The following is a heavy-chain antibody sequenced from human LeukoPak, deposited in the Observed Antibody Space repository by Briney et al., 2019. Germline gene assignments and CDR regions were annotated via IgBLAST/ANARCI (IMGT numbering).Heavy chain of an antibody. D-gene: IGHD3-22*01. Sequence: SVKVSCKASGGTFSSYATSWVRQAPGQGLEWMGGIIPIFGTANYAQKFQGRVTITTDESTSTAYMELSSLRSEDTAVYYCARSRGDDSSGYYSWFDPWGQGTLVTVSS. CDR3: ARSRGDDSSGYYSWFDP. CDR1: GGTFSSYA. J-gene: IGHJ5*02. CDR2: IIPIFGTA. V-gene: IGHV1-69*05.